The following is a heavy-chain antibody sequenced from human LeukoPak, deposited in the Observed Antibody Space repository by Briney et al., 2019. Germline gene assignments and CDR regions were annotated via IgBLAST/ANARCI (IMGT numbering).Heavy chain of an antibody. J-gene: IGHJ5*02. Sequence: GGSLRLSCAASGVAVINSYMSWVRQAPGKGLEWGSIVYSDDITYYVDSVKGRLTISRDNSKNTMYLQMNSLRAEDTAVYYCAKGRGMSSSWHVSGFDPWGQGTLVTVSS. CDR1: GVAVINSY. CDR2: VYSDDIT. D-gene: IGHD6-13*01. V-gene: IGHV3-53*01. CDR3: AKGRGMSSSWHVSGFDP.